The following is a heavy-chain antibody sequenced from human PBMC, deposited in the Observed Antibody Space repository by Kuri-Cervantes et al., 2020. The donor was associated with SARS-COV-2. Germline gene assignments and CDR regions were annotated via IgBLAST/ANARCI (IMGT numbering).Heavy chain of an antibody. Sequence: GESLKISCAASGFTFSSYSMNWVRQAPGKGLEWVSSISSSSSYIYYADSVKGRFTVSRDNAKNSLFLQMDSLRAEDTALYYCARAPTFDWLAYYYFHMDVWGKGTTVTVSS. J-gene: IGHJ6*03. CDR2: ISSSSSYI. CDR1: GFTFSSYS. CDR3: ARAPTFDWLAYYYFHMDV. D-gene: IGHD3-9*01. V-gene: IGHV3-21*01.